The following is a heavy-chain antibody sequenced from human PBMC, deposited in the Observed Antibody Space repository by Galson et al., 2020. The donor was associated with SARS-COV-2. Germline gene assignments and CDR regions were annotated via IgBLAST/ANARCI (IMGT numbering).Heavy chain of an antibody. V-gene: IGHV1-24*01. Sequence: ASVKVSCKVSGYTLTELSMHWVRQAPGKGLAWMGGFDPEDGETIYAQKFQGRVTMTEDTSTDTAYMELSSLRSEDTAVYYCATSTPITMVRGVIGGWFDPWGQGTLVTVSS. J-gene: IGHJ5*02. CDR3: ATSTPITMVRGVIGGWFDP. CDR1: GYTLTELS. D-gene: IGHD3-10*01. CDR2: FDPEDGET.